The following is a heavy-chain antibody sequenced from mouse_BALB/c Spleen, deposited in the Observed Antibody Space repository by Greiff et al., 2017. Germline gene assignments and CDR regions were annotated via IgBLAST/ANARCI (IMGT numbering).Heavy chain of an antibody. D-gene: IGHD2-13*01. CDR3: ARSGGDYYGMDY. J-gene: IGHJ4*01. CDR2: IYPGNVNT. CDR1: GYTFTSYY. Sequence: VQLHQSGPELVKPGASVRISCKASGYTFTSYYIHWVKQRPGQGLEWIGWIYPGNVNTKYNEKFKGKATLTADKSSSTAYMQLSSLTSEDSAVYFCARSGGDYYGMDYGGQGTSVTVSS. V-gene: IGHV1S56*01.